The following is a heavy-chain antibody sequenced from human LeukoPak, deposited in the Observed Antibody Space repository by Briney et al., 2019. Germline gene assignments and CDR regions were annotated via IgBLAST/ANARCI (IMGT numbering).Heavy chain of an antibody. V-gene: IGHV4-39*07. CDR3: ARWAGYSSSWYRPDYYFDY. D-gene: IGHD6-13*01. CDR2: IYYSGST. CDR1: GGSISSSSYY. J-gene: IGHJ4*02. Sequence: SETLSLTCTVSGGSISSSSYYWGWIRQPPGKGLEWIGSIYYSGSTYYNPSLKSRVTISVDTSKNQFSLKLSSVTAADTAVYYCARWAGYSSSWYRPDYYFDYWGQGTLVTVSS.